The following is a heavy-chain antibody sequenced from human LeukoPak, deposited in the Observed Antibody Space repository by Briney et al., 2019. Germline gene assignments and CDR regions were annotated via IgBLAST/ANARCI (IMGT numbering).Heavy chain of an antibody. CDR3: ARRSVGYSYGPN. V-gene: IGHV4-34*01. CDR1: GGSFSGYY. J-gene: IGHJ4*02. Sequence: PSETLSLTCAVYGGSFSGYYWSWIRQPPGKGLEWIGEINHSGSTNYNPSLKSRVTISVDTSKNQFSLKLSSVTAADTAVYYCARRSVGYSYGPNWGQGTLVTVSS. CDR2: INHSGST. D-gene: IGHD5-18*01.